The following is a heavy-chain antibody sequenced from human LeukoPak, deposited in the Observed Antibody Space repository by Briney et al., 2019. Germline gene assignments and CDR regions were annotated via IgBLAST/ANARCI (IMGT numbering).Heavy chain of an antibody. CDR1: GGSISSSNW. Sequence: SETLSLTCAVSGGSISSSNWWSWVRPPPGKGLEWIGEIYHSGSTNYNPSLKSRVTISVDKSKNQFSLKLSSVTAADTAVYYCARVGTSMGGYWFDPWGQGTLVTVSS. J-gene: IGHJ5*02. D-gene: IGHD5-18*01. V-gene: IGHV4-4*02. CDR3: ARVGTSMGGYWFDP. CDR2: IYHSGST.